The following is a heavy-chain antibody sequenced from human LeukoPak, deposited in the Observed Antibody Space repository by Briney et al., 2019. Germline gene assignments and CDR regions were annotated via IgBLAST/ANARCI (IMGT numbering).Heavy chain of an antibody. D-gene: IGHD5-18*01. CDR3: TTASDTAMVMVDY. CDR2: IKSKTDGGTT. Sequence: GGCLRLSCAASGFTFSNAWMSWVRQAPGKGLEWVGRIKSKTDGGTTDYAAPVKGRFTISRDDSKNTLYLQMNSLKTEDTAVYYCTTASDTAMVMVDYWGQGTLVTVSS. J-gene: IGHJ4*02. CDR1: GFTFSNAW. V-gene: IGHV3-15*01.